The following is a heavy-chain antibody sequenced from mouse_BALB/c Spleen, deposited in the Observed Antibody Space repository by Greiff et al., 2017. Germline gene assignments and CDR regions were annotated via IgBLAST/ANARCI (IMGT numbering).Heavy chain of an antibody. D-gene: IGHD6-1*01. J-gene: IGHJ4*01. Sequence: DVMLVESGGGLVKPGGSLKLSCAASGFTFSSYAMSWVRQSPEKRLEWVAEISSGGSYTYYPDTVTGRFTISRDNAKNTLYLEMSSLRSEDTAMYYCAREDSPYAMDYWGQGTSVTVSS. V-gene: IGHV5-9-4*01. CDR3: AREDSPYAMDY. CDR2: ISSGGSYT. CDR1: GFTFSSYA.